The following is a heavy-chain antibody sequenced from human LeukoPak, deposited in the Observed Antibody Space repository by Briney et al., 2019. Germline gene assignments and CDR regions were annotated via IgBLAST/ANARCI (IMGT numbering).Heavy chain of an antibody. Sequence: GASVKVSCKASGYMFTNYGINWVRQAPGQGLEWMGWISTYNGNTNYAQKLQGRVTMTTDTSTSTAYMELRSLRSDDTAVYYCASGSSYGGDFDYWGQGTLVTVSS. D-gene: IGHD4/OR15-4a*01. CDR1: GYMFTNYG. CDR3: ASGSSYGGDFDY. CDR2: ISTYNGNT. V-gene: IGHV1-18*01. J-gene: IGHJ4*02.